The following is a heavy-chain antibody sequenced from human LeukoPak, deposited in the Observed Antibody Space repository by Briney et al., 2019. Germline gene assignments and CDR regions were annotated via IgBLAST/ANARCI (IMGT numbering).Heavy chain of an antibody. D-gene: IGHD4-11*01. CDR3: ARVLRSNYDYFDY. Sequence: GGSLRLSCAASGFTFDDYAMHWVRQAPGKGLEWVSGISWNSGSIGYADSVKGRFTISRDNAKNSLYLQMNSLRAEDTAVYYCARVLRSNYDYFDYWGQGTLVTVSS. CDR2: ISWNSGSI. V-gene: IGHV3-9*01. CDR1: GFTFDDYA. J-gene: IGHJ4*02.